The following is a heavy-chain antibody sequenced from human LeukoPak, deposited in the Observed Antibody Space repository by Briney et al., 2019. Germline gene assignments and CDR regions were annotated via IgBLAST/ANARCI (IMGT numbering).Heavy chain of an antibody. CDR3: AKPRKYASSPIDN. D-gene: IGHD2-2*01. CDR1: GFTFSNYA. CDR2: ISGNGGDT. Sequence: PGGSLRLSCEASGFTFSNYAMTWVRQAPGKGLEWVSGISGNGGDTYYAGSVKGRFTVTRDSSRNTLSLQMNSLRVEDTAVYYCAKPRKYASSPIDNWGQGTLVTASS. V-gene: IGHV3-23*01. J-gene: IGHJ4*02.